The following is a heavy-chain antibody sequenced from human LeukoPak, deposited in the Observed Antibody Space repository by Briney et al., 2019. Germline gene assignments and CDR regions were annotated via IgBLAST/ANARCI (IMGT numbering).Heavy chain of an antibody. J-gene: IGHJ6*02. CDR1: GGSISSGDYY. V-gene: IGHV4-30-4*01. CDR3: ARTLGYCSGGNCEDYYYYAMDV. D-gene: IGHD2-15*01. CDR2: TYFSGST. Sequence: SETLSLTCTVSGGSISSGDYYWSWIRQPPGKGLEWIGYTYFSGSTYYNPSLESRVIISLDMSKNQFSLKLSSVTAADTAIYYCARTLGYCSGGNCEDYYYYAMDVWGQGTTVTVSS.